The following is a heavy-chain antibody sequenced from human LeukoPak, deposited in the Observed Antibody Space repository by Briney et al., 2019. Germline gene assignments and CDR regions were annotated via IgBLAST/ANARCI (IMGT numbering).Heavy chain of an antibody. Sequence: GGSLRLSCAASGFTFRDYSLSWVRQAPGKGLEWVSSISSSRNYKYYSDSVKGRFTISTDNAKYSLDLQMNSLRVEDRALYYCARGSSGAGYYFDYWGLGTLVTVSS. D-gene: IGHD3-22*01. V-gene: IGHV3-21*01. CDR1: GFTFRDYS. CDR2: ISSSRNYK. CDR3: ARGSSGAGYYFDY. J-gene: IGHJ4*02.